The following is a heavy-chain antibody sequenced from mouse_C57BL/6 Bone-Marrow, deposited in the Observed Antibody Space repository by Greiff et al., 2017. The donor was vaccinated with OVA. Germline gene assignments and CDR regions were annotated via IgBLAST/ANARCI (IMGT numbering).Heavy chain of an antibody. Sequence: ESGPGLVKPSQSLSLTCSVTGYSITSGYYWNWIRQFPGNKLEWMGYISYDGSNNYNPSLKNRISITRDTSKNQFFLKLNSVTTEDTATYYCARERDYSNYGYFDYGGQGTTLTVSS. CDR1: GYSITSGYY. CDR2: ISYDGSN. CDR3: ARERDYSNYGYFDY. J-gene: IGHJ2*01. D-gene: IGHD2-5*01. V-gene: IGHV3-6*01.